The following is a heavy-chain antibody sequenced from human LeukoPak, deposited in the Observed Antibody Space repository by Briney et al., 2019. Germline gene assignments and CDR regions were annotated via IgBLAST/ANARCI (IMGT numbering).Heavy chain of an antibody. D-gene: IGHD3-22*01. Sequence: PGRSLRLSCAASGFTFSNFAMHWVRQAPGKGLEYVSVISSNGGSTYYANSVKGRFTVSRDNSKNTLYLQMGSLRAEDMAVYYCARETFYYHSSGYYTAFDIWGQGTMVTVSS. J-gene: IGHJ3*02. CDR3: ARETFYYHSSGYYTAFDI. V-gene: IGHV3-64*01. CDR1: GFTFSNFA. CDR2: ISSNGGST.